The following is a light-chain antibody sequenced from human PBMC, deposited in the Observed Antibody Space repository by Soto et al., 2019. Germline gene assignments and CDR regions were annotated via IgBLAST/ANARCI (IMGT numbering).Light chain of an antibody. V-gene: IGLV4-60*02. Sequence: QPVLTQSSSASASLGSSVKLTCTLSSGHRTYIIAWHQQQPGKAPRYLMKLEGSGSYNKGSGVPDRFSGSSSGADRYLTISNLQFEDEADYYCEAWDSTTRVFGGGTKVTVL. CDR1: SGHRTYI. J-gene: IGLJ3*02. CDR2: LEGSGSY. CDR3: EAWDSTTRV.